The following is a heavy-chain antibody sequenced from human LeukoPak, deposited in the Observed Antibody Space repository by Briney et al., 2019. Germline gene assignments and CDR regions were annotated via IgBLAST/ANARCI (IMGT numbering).Heavy chain of an antibody. D-gene: IGHD5-24*01. V-gene: IGHV6-1*01. CDR1: GDSVSSNSGG. Sequence: SLTLSLTCAISGDSVSSNSGGWNWIRQSPSRGLEWLGRTYYNSKWYNDYAVSVKSRMTINPDTSKNQFSLQLNSVTPEDTAVYYCARGWLQSGFDYWGHGTLVTVSS. CDR2: TYYNSKWYN. J-gene: IGHJ4*01. CDR3: ARGWLQSGFDY.